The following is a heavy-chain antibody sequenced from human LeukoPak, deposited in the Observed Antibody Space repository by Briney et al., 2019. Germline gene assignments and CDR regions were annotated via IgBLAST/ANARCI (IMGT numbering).Heavy chain of an antibody. J-gene: IGHJ6*03. CDR1: GGSISSGDYY. Sequence: PSQTLSLTCTVSGGSISSGDYYWSWIRQPPGKGLEWIGYIYYSGSTYYNPSLKSRVTISVDTSKNQFSLKLSSVTAADTAVYYCAREDEYYYYMDVWGKGTTVTVSS. V-gene: IGHV4-30-4*08. CDR3: AREDEYYYYMDV. CDR2: IYYSGST.